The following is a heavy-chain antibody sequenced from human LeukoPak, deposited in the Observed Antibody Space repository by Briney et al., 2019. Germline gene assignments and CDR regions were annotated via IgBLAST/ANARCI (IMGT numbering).Heavy chain of an antibody. J-gene: IGHJ6*03. Sequence: GGSLRLSCAASGFTFSSYSMNWVRQAPGKGLEWVSSISSSSSYIYYADSVKGRFTISRDNAKNSLYLQMNSLRAEDTAVCYCARERGDSMALYYYYMDVWGKGTTVTVSS. CDR2: ISSSSSYI. V-gene: IGHV3-21*01. D-gene: IGHD4/OR15-4a*01. CDR3: ARERGDSMALYYYYMDV. CDR1: GFTFSSYS.